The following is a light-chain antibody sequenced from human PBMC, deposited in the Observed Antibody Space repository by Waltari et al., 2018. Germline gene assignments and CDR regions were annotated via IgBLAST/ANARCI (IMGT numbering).Light chain of an antibody. CDR2: YNSDSDK. CDR1: SDIYVGTNR. CDR3: MIWHNSSWV. J-gene: IGLJ3*02. Sequence: QAVLTQPSSLSASPGASASLTCTLRSDIYVGTNRIFWYQQKAGSPPQYLLRYNSDSDKQQGSGVPSRFSGSKDASANAGIFLISGLQSEDEADYYCMIWHNSSWVFGGGTKVTVL. V-gene: IGLV5-45*02.